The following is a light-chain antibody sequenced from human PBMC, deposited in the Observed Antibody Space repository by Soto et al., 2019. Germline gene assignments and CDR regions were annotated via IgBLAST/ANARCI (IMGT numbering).Light chain of an antibody. CDR1: QSVRSRY. J-gene: IGKJ4*01. CDR2: GAS. CDR3: QQYDDSPT. V-gene: IGKV3-20*01. Sequence: EIVLTQSPGTLFLSPGERATLSCRASQSVRSRYVAWYQQKPGQAPRLLIYGASSRATGIPDRFSGSGSGTVFTFTISRLEPEDLAVYYCQQYDDSPTFGGGTKVGIK.